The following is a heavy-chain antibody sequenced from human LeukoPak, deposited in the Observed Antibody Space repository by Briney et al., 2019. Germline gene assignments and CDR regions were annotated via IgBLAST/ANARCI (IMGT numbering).Heavy chain of an antibody. D-gene: IGHD4-17*01. Sequence: PGGSLRLSCAASGFTFDDYAMHWVRQAPGKGLEWVSGISWNSGSIGYADSVKGRFTISRDNSKNTLYLQMNSLRAEDTAVYYCAKDGDYGEPFDYWGQGTLVTVSS. V-gene: IGHV3-9*01. CDR3: AKDGDYGEPFDY. CDR2: ISWNSGSI. CDR1: GFTFDDYA. J-gene: IGHJ4*02.